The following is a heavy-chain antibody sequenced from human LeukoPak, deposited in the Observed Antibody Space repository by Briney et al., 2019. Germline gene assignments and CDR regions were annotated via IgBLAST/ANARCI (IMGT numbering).Heavy chain of an antibody. Sequence: GGSLRLSCAASGFTVSSNYMSWVRQAPGKGLEWVSVIYSGGGSTYYADSVKGRFTISRDNSKNTLYLQMNSLRAEDTAVYYCAKESGITIFGVVIGGQGYYFDYWGQGTLVTVSS. J-gene: IGHJ4*02. CDR3: AKESGITIFGVVIGGQGYYFDY. D-gene: IGHD3-3*01. V-gene: IGHV3-23*03. CDR1: GFTVSSNY. CDR2: IYSGGGST.